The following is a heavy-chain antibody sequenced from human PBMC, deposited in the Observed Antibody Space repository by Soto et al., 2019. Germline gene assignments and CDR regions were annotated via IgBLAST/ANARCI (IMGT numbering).Heavy chain of an antibody. CDR1: GGSISNSNW. CDR3: AHCPIVGAAI. Sequence: QVQLQESGPGLVKPSGTLSLTCGVFGGSISNSNWWTWVRQPPGKGLEWIGEIYHSGSTNYNSSLMSRVTISLDKVNNQFSLKLTSVTAADTAVYYCAHCPIVGAAIWGQGTLLTVSS. V-gene: IGHV4-4*02. D-gene: IGHD1-26*01. CDR2: IYHSGST. J-gene: IGHJ4*02.